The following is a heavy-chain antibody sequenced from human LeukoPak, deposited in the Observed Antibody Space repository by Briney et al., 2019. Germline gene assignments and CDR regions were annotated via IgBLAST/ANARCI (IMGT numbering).Heavy chain of an antibody. CDR3: ARVAVAGPHWYFDL. CDR2: IYYSGST. D-gene: IGHD6-19*01. Sequence: PSETLSLTCTVSGGSISSYCWSWIRQPPGKGLEWIGYIYYSGSTNYNPSLKSRVTISVDTSKNQFSLKLSSVTAADTAVYYCARVAVAGPHWYFDLWGRGSLVTVSS. V-gene: IGHV4-59*01. CDR1: GGSISSYC. J-gene: IGHJ2*01.